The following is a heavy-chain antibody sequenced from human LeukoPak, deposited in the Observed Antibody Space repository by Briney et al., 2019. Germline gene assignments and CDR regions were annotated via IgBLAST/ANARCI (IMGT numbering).Heavy chain of an antibody. CDR1: GGSFSGFY. CDR3: ARPRVGYCSSTSCRSPLDV. CDR2: INHSGST. V-gene: IGHV4-34*01. D-gene: IGHD2-2*01. J-gene: IGHJ6*04. Sequence: SETLSLTCAVYGGSFSGFYWSWIRQPPGKGLEWIGEINHSGSTNYNPSLKSRVTISVDTSKNQFSLKLSSVTAADTAVYYCARPRVGYCSSTSCRSPLDVWGKGTTVTVSS.